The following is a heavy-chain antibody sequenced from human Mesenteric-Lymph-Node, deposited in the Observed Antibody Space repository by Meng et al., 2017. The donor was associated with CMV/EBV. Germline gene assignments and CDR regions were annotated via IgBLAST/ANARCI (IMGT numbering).Heavy chain of an antibody. CDR3: ARGGFGVNGMDV. Sequence: GESLKISCAASGFIFKNYYMTWIRQAPGKGLEWVSYIGRSDTVIYYEESVKGRFTISRDNADNSLYLQMNNLRAEDTAVYYCARGGFGVNGMDVWGQGTSVTVSS. V-gene: IGHV3-11*01. CDR1: GFIFKNYY. D-gene: IGHD3-16*01. CDR2: IGRSDTVI. J-gene: IGHJ6*02.